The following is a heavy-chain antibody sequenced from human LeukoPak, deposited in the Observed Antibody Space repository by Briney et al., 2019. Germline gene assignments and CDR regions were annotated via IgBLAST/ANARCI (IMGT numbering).Heavy chain of an antibody. Sequence: AGGSLRLSCAASGFTFSSYAMHWVRQAPGKGLEWVAVISYDGSNKYYADSVKGRFTISRDNSKNTLYLQMNSLRAEDTAVYYCAKGGPVSSKSITMVRGTRRYYYYMDVWGKGTTVTISS. D-gene: IGHD3-10*01. CDR1: GFTFSSYA. J-gene: IGHJ6*03. CDR2: ISYDGSNK. CDR3: AKGGPVSSKSITMVRGTRRYYYYMDV. V-gene: IGHV3-30*04.